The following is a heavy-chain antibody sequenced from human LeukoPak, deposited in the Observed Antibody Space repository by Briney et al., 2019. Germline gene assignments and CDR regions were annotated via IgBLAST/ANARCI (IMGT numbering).Heavy chain of an antibody. CDR2: IKQDGSEK. V-gene: IGHV3-7*01. D-gene: IGHD2/OR15-2a*01. Sequence: PGGSLRLSCAASGFTFSTYAMHWVRQAPGKGLEWVANIKQDGSEKYYVDSVKGRFTISRDDAKKSLYLQMNSLRAEDTAVYYCARDANISEKTRRVYWGQGTLVTVSS. CDR3: ARDANISEKTRRVY. J-gene: IGHJ4*02. CDR1: GFTFSTYA.